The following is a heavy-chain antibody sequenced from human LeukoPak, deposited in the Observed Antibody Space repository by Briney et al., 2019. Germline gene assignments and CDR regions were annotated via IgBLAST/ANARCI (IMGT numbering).Heavy chain of an antibody. CDR1: GGSISSSSYY. D-gene: IGHD3-10*01. CDR2: IYYSGST. V-gene: IGHV4-39*07. J-gene: IGHJ4*02. CDR3: ARAPLWSQVYDY. Sequence: SETLSLTCTVSGGSISSSSYYWGWIRQPPGKGLEWIGSIYYSGSTYYNPSLKSRVTISVDTSKNRFSLKLSSVTAADTAVYYCARAPLWSQVYDYWGQGTLVTVSS.